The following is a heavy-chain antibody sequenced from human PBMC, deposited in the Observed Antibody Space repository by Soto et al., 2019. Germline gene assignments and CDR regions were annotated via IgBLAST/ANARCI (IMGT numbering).Heavy chain of an antibody. V-gene: IGHV3-33*01. D-gene: IGHD3-22*01. CDR3: ARPYYYDSSGYPRGRYWYFDL. CDR2: IWYDGSNK. Sequence: QVQLVESGGGVVQPGRSLRLSCAASGFTFSSYGMHWVRQAPGKGLEWVAVIWYDGSNKYYADSVKGRFTISRDNSKNSLYLQMNSLRADDTAVYYCARPYYYDSSGYPRGRYWYFDLWGRGTLVTVSS. CDR1: GFTFSSYG. J-gene: IGHJ2*01.